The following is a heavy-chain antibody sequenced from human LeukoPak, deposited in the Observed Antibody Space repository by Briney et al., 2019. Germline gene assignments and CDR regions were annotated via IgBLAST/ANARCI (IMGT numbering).Heavy chain of an antibody. CDR3: AAQEGNFDY. Sequence: GGSLRLSCAASGFTFSSYAMHWVRQAPGKGLEWVAVISYDGSNKYYADSVKGRFTISRDNSKNTLYLQMNSLRAEDTAVYYCAAQEGNFDYWGQGTLVTVSS. V-gene: IGHV3-30-3*01. CDR2: ISYDGSNK. CDR1: GFTFSSYA. J-gene: IGHJ4*02.